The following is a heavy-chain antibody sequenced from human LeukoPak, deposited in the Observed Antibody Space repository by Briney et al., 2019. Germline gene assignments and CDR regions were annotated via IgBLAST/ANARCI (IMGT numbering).Heavy chain of an antibody. CDR3: AKDRFWSGYDAFDI. CDR2: IRYDGSNK. J-gene: IGHJ3*02. V-gene: IGHV3-30*02. Sequence: GGSLRLSCAASGFTFSSYGMHWVRQAPGKGLERVAFIRYDGSNKYYADSVKGRFTISRDNSKNTLYLQMNSLRAEDTAVYYCAKDRFWSGYDAFDIWGQGTMVTVSS. CDR1: GFTFSSYG. D-gene: IGHD3-3*01.